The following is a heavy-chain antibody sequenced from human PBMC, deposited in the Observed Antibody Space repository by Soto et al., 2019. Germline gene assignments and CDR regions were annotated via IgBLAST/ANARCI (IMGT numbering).Heavy chain of an antibody. V-gene: IGHV3-30*18. CDR1: GFTFSSYG. D-gene: IGHD2-2*02. CDR3: AKDPVFCSSTSCYTEEMDV. J-gene: IGHJ6*02. Sequence: QVQLVESGGGVVQPGRSLRLSCAASGFTFSSYGMHWVRQAPGKGLEWVAVISYDGSNKYYADSVKGRFTISRDNSKNTLYLQMNSLRAEDTAVYYCAKDPVFCSSTSCYTEEMDVWGQGTTVTVSS. CDR2: ISYDGSNK.